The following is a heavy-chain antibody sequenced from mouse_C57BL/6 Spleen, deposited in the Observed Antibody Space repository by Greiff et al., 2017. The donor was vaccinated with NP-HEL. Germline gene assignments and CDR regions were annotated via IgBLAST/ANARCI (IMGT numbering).Heavy chain of an antibody. D-gene: IGHD3-3*01. Sequence: VQLQQSGAELVMPGASVKLSCKASGYTFTSYWMHWVKQRPGQGLEWIGEIDPSDSYTNYNQKFKGKSTLTVDKSSSTAYMQLSSLTSEDSAVYYGARVGTAAYYFDYWGQGTTLTVSS. CDR3: ARVGTAAYYFDY. J-gene: IGHJ2*01. CDR1: GYTFTSYW. V-gene: IGHV1-69*01. CDR2: IDPSDSYT.